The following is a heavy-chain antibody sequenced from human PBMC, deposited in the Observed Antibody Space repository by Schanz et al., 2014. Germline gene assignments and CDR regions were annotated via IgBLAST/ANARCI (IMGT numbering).Heavy chain of an antibody. V-gene: IGHV3-11*04. Sequence: QVQLEESGGGLVTPGGSLRLSCAASGFTFSDYYMSWIRQAPGKGLECISYISSRGTTIYYADSVKGRFTISRDNAENSLYLQMNSLRAEDTAVYYCARAYCSGTTCYNWFDSWGQGNLVTVSS. J-gene: IGHJ5*01. CDR2: ISSRGTTI. CDR3: ARAYCSGTTCYNWFDS. D-gene: IGHD2-2*01. CDR1: GFTFSDYY.